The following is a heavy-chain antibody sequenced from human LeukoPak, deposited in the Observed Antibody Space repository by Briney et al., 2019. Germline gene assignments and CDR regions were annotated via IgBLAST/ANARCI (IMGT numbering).Heavy chain of an antibody. D-gene: IGHD4-17*01. J-gene: IGHJ5*02. V-gene: IGHV4-34*01. CDR3: ARGATVTTAVNWFDP. CDR1: GGSFSGYY. Sequence: SETLSLTCAVYGGSFSGYYWSWIRQPPGKGLEWIGEINHSGSTNYNPSLKSRVTISVDTSKNQFSLKLSSVAAADTAVYYCARGATVTTAVNWFDPWGQGTLVTVSS. CDR2: INHSGST.